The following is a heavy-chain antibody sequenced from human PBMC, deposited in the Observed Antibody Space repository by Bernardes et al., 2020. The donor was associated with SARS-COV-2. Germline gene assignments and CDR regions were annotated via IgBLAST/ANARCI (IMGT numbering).Heavy chain of an antibody. V-gene: IGHV4-59*01. J-gene: IGHJ5*02. CDR1: GDSISTYY. Sequence: SETLSLTCSVSGDSISTYYWTWIRQPPGKGLEWIGYISNSGSTNYNPSLKSRVTMSLDTSKNQFSLKLTSVTAADTAVYYCARGFDPWGQGTLVTVSS. CDR2: ISNSGST. CDR3: ARGFDP.